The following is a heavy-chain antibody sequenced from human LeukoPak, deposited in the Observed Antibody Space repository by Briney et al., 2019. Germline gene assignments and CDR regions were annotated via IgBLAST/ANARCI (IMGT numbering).Heavy chain of an antibody. V-gene: IGHV3-21*01. Sequence: GGSLRLSCAASGFTFSSYSMNWVRQAPGKGLEWVSSISSSSSYIYYADSVKGRFTISRDNSKNTLYLQMNSLRPEDTAVYYCARDLPNSKSYYYMDVWGKGTTVTVSS. CDR1: GFTFSSYS. CDR2: ISSSSSYI. J-gene: IGHJ6*03. D-gene: IGHD4-23*01. CDR3: ARDLPNSKSYYYMDV.